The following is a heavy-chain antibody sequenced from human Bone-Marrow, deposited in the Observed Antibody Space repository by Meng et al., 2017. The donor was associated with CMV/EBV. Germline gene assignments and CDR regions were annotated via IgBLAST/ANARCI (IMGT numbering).Heavy chain of an antibody. J-gene: IGHJ5*02. CDR2: IYYSGST. V-gene: IGHV4-39*07. CDR1: GGSISSSSYY. D-gene: IGHD3-16*01. Sequence: HVQESGPGLGKPSETLSLTCTVSGGSISSSSYYWGWIRQPPGKGLEWIGSIYYSGSTYYNPSLKSRVTISVDTSKNQFSLKLSSVTAADTAVYYCARDVYGRGWFDPWGQGTLVTVSS. CDR3: ARDVYGRGWFDP.